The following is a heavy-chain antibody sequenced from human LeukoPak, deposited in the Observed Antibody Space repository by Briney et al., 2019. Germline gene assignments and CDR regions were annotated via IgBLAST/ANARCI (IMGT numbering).Heavy chain of an antibody. V-gene: IGHV3-30*18. CDR1: GFTFSSYG. Sequence: GGSLRLSCAASGFTFSSYGMHWVRQAPGKGLEWVAVISYDGSNKYYADSVKGRFTISRDNSKNTLYLQMNSLRAEDTAVYYCAKEGRSWLFLYYYGMDVWGQGTTVTVSS. CDR2: ISYDGSNK. J-gene: IGHJ6*02. D-gene: IGHD3-9*01. CDR3: AKEGRSWLFLYYYGMDV.